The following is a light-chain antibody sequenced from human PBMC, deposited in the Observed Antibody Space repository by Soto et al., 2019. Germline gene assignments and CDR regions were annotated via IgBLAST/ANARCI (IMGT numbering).Light chain of an antibody. CDR2: DVS. CDR3: SSYTSSSTLNV. J-gene: IGLJ1*01. Sequence: QSALTQPASVSGSPGQSITISCTGTSSDVGGYNYVSWYQQHPGKAPKLMIYDVSNRPSGVSNRFSGSKSGNTASLTISGLQAEDESDYYCSSYTSSSTLNVFGTETNVTVL. CDR1: SSDVGGYNY. V-gene: IGLV2-14*01.